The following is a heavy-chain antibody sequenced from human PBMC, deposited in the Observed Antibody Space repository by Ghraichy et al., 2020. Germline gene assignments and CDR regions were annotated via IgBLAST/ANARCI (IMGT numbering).Heavy chain of an antibody. Sequence: GGSLRLSCAASGFTFSSYTMHWVRQAPGKGLEWVALISYDGNNKYYADSVKGRFTISRDNSKNTLYLQMNSLRAEDTAVYCCARGGGGSYSFDYWGQGTLVTVSS. J-gene: IGHJ4*02. CDR2: ISYDGNNK. V-gene: IGHV3-30-3*01. CDR3: ARGGGGSYSFDY. D-gene: IGHD1-26*01. CDR1: GFTFSSYT.